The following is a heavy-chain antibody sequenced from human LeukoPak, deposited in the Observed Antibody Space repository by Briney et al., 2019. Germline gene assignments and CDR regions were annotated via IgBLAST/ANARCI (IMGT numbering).Heavy chain of an antibody. Sequence: SETLSLTCTVSSGSISSSNYYWGWIRQPPGKGLEGIGSIYYSGNTYYNPSLKSRVTISVDTSQNQFSLKLSSVTAADTAVYYCASPYGSDAFDIWGQGTMVTVSS. CDR2: IYYSGNT. J-gene: IGHJ3*02. CDR3: ASPYGSDAFDI. D-gene: IGHD4-17*01. V-gene: IGHV4-39*07. CDR1: SGSISSSNYY.